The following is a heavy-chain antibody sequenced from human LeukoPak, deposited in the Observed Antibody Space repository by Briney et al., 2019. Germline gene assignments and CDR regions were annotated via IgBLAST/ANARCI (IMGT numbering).Heavy chain of an antibody. CDR3: ARHRTAMAVTDY. Sequence: SETLSLTCTVSGGSIRNHYWTWIRQPPGKGLEYIGYIYYSGSTDYNPSLKSRVTISVDTSKNKFSLKVSSVTAADTAVYYCARHRTAMAVTDYWGQGALVTVSS. CDR2: IYYSGST. J-gene: IGHJ4*02. CDR1: GGSIRNHY. D-gene: IGHD5-18*01. V-gene: IGHV4-59*08.